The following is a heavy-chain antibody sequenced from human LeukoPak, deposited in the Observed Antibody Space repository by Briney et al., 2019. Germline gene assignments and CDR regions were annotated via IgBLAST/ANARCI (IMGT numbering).Heavy chain of an antibody. CDR3: AAKSMIVVDRERLDDY. V-gene: IGHV1-2*02. CDR2: INPNSGGT. CDR1: GYTFTDYY. J-gene: IGHJ4*02. Sequence: ASVKVSCKASGYTFTDYYMHWVRQAPGQGLERMGWINPNSGGTNYAQKSQGRVTITRDMSTSTAYMELSSLRSEDTAVYYCAAKSMIVVDRERLDDYWGQGTLVTVSS. D-gene: IGHD3-22*01.